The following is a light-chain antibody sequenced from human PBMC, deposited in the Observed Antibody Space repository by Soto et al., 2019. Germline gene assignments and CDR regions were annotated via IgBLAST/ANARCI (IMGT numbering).Light chain of an antibody. V-gene: IGKV3-15*01. CDR1: ESVSRN. CDR3: QQYNSWPPIT. J-gene: IGKJ5*01. CDR2: DAS. Sequence: EVVLTQSPATLSVSPGERATLSCRASESVSRNLAWYQQKPGQAPRLLIYDASTRATGIPDRFSGGGSGTEFTLTISSLQSDDFVVDYCQQYNSWPPITFGQGTRLEIK.